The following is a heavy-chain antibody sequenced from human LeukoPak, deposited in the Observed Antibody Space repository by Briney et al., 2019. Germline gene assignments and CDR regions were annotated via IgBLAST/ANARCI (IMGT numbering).Heavy chain of an antibody. Sequence: KSSETLSLTCRVSGASINSGSNYWGCIRQPPGKTLEWIGSIYSSGSTYYNPSLKSRVIIMIDTPKNHFSLTLSSVTAADTAVYYCARSDGYGLVGIWGQGTMVTVSS. CDR2: IYSSGST. CDR1: GASINSGSNY. J-gene: IGHJ3*02. D-gene: IGHD3-10*01. CDR3: ARSDGYGLVGI. V-gene: IGHV4-39*07.